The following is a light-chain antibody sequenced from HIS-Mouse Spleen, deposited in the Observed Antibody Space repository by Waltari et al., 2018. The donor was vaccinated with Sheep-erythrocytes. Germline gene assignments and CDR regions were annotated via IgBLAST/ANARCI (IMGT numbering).Light chain of an antibody. Sequence: QSVLTQPPSASGTPGQRVTISCSGSSSNIGSNYVYWYQQLPGTAPKPLIYRNNQRPSGVPDRFSGSKSGTSASLAISGLQSEDEADYYCAAWDDSLSGVVFGGGTKLTVL. J-gene: IGLJ2*01. CDR2: RNN. CDR1: SSNIGSNY. CDR3: AAWDDSLSGVV. V-gene: IGLV1-47*01.